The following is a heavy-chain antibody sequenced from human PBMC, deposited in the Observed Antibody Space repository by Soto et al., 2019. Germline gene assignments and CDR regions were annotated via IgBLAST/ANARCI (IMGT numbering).Heavy chain of an antibody. V-gene: IGHV4-39*01. CDR1: GGSITSTSYY. CDR2: MYYSGST. D-gene: IGHD3-10*02. J-gene: IGHJ4*02. Sequence: SETLSLTCTVSGGSITSTSYYWGWIRQPPGKGLEWIGSMYYSGSTYYNPSLKSRVTMSVDTSKSQFSLKLRSVTAADTAVYYCTIVRVADSALDHWGQGTLVTVSS. CDR3: TIVRVADSALDH.